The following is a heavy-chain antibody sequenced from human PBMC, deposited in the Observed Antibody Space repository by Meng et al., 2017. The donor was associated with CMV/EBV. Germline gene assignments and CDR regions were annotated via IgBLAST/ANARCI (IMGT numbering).Heavy chain of an antibody. D-gene: IGHD6-13*01. CDR1: GFSLSTSGVG. CDR3: ARIAAAGRFDY. CDR2: IYWDDDK. J-gene: IGHJ4*02. V-gene: IGHV2-5*02. Sequence: QNALRDAVLTLATPPQTLPLTCTFSGFSLSTSGVGVGWIRQPPGKALEWLALIYWDDDKRYSPSLKSRLTITKDTSKHQVVLTMTNMDPVDTATYYCARIAAAGRFDYWGQGTLVTVSS.